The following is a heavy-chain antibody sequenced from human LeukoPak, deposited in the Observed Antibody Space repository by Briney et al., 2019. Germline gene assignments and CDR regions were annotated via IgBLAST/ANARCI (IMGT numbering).Heavy chain of an antibody. CDR3: ARLRERYYFDY. J-gene: IGHJ4*02. V-gene: IGHV4-34*01. Sequence: SETLSLTCAVYGGSFSGYYWSWIRQPPGKGLEWIGEINHSGSTNYNPSLKSRVTISVDTSKNQFSLKLSSVTAADTAVYYCARLRERYYFDYWGQGTLVTVSS. CDR2: INHSGST. D-gene: IGHD3-16*01. CDR1: GGSFSGYY.